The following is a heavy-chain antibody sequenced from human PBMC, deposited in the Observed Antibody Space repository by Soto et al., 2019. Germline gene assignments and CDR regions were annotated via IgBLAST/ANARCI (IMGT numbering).Heavy chain of an antibody. D-gene: IGHD5-18*01. J-gene: IGHJ6*02. CDR2: ISGSGGST. Sequence: GGSLRLSCAASGFTFSSYAMSWVRQAPGKGLEWVSAISGSGGSTYYADSVKGRFTISRDNSNNTMYLQMNSLRPEDTAVYDCAKDDEGYSSNYYGMDVGGQGTTVTVSS. CDR1: GFTFSSYA. V-gene: IGHV3-23*01. CDR3: AKDDEGYSSNYYGMDV.